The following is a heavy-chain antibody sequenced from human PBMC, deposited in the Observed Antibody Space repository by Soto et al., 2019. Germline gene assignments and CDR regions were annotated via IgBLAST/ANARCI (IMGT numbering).Heavy chain of an antibody. CDR3: AREYCSCGTCAGVFHI. Sequence: EVQLVESGGGLVQPGGSRRLSCEASGFTFSSSTMKWVRQAPGKWLEWFSYIRTSSSTIYYTDSVKGRFTISRDNAKNSVHLQMNSMRAEDASVYYCAREYCSCGTCAGVFHIWGQGTMVTVSS. D-gene: IGHD2-15*01. V-gene: IGHV3-48*01. CDR1: GFTFSSST. J-gene: IGHJ3*02. CDR2: IRTSSSTI.